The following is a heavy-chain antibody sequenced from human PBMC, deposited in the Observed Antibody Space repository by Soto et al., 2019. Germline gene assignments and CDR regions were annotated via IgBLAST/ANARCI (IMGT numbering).Heavy chain of an antibody. V-gene: IGHV3-73*01. D-gene: IGHD3-16*02. Sequence: PGGSLRLSCAASGFTFSGSAMHWVRQASGKGLEWVGRIRSKANSYATAYAASVKGRFTISRDDSKNTAYLQMNSLKTEDTAVYYCTRRELRLGELSLESWFDPWGQGTLVTVSS. J-gene: IGHJ5*02. CDR3: TRRELRLGELSLESWFDP. CDR1: GFTFSGSA. CDR2: IRSKANSYAT.